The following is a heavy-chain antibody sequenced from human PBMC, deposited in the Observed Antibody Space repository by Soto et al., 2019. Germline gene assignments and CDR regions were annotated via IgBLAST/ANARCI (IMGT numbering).Heavy chain of an antibody. V-gene: IGHV4-39*01. D-gene: IGHD3-22*01. Sequence: PSDTLSLTCTFYGPSIISSSYYWDLIRQPPGKGLEWIGSIYYSGSTYYNPPLKSRVTISVDTSKNQFSLKLSSVTAADTAVYYCARRLYYDSSGFEGGVMDVWGQGTTVT. CDR1: GPSIISSSYY. CDR3: ARRLYYDSSGFEGGVMDV. J-gene: IGHJ6*02. CDR2: IYYSGST.